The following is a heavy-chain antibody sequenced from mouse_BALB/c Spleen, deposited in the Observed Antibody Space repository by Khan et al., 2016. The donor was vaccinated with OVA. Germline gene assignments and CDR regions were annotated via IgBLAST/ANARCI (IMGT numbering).Heavy chain of an antibody. Sequence: VELVESGAELARPGASVKMSCKASGYTFTSFTVHWIRQRPGQALEWIGHINPSNYYTNYNQKFKDKATLIVDKSSNTAYMQLSSLTSEDSAVYDCVREGAYYRSDGWFAYWGQGTLVTVSA. CDR1: GYTFTSFT. CDR3: VREGAYYRSDGWFAY. D-gene: IGHD2-14*01. V-gene: IGHV1-4*01. J-gene: IGHJ3*01. CDR2: INPSNYYT.